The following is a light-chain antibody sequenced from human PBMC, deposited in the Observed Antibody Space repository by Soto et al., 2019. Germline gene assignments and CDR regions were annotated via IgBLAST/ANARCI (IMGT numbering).Light chain of an antibody. V-gene: IGKV3-20*01. J-gene: IGKJ1*01. CDR2: AAS. Sequence: EIVLRQSPGTLSLSPGGRATLACRASETVTGKYLAWYQQKAGQAPRLLIFAASNRATGIPDRFSGSGSGTDFTLTISRLEPEDFAVYFCQQYSSPPQTFGQGTK. CDR1: ETVTGKY. CDR3: QQYSSPPQT.